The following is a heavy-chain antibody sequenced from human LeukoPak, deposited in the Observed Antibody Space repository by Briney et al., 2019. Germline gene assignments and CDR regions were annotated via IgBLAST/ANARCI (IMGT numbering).Heavy chain of an antibody. CDR2: INSDGSST. V-gene: IGHV3-74*01. D-gene: IGHD6-19*01. J-gene: IGHJ4*02. Sequence: GGSLRLSCVASGFTFSSYWMHWVRQAPGKGLVRVSRINSDGSSTSYADSVKGRFTISRDNAKNTLYLQMNSLRAEDTAVYYCAARGYSSGWLVFDYWGQGTLVTVSS. CDR1: GFTFSSYW. CDR3: AARGYSSGWLVFDY.